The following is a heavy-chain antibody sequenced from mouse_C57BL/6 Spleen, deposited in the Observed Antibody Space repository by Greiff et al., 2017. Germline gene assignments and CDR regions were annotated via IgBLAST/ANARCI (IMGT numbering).Heavy chain of an antibody. CDR3: ARDYYGSSPHWYFDV. D-gene: IGHD1-1*01. CDR2: IYPRSGNT. V-gene: IGHV1-81*01. Sequence: QVQLQQSGAELARPGASVKLSCKASGYTFTSYGISWVKQRTGQGLEWIGEIYPRSGNTYYNEKFKGKATLTADKSSSTAYMELRSLTSEDSAVYFCARDYYGSSPHWYFDVWGTGTTVSVSS. CDR1: GYTFTSYG. J-gene: IGHJ1*03.